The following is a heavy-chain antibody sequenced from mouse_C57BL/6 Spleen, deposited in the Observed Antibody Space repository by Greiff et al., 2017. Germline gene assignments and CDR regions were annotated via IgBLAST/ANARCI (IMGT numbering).Heavy chain of an antibody. J-gene: IGHJ1*03. Sequence: EVKLVESGGDLVKPGGSLKLSCAASGFTFSSYGMSWVRQTPDKRLEWVATISSGGSYTYYPDSVKGRFTISRDNAKNTLYLQMSSLKSEDTAMYYCARHHGTVVASPGYFDVWGTGTTVTVSS. CDR1: GFTFSSYG. D-gene: IGHD1-1*01. CDR2: ISSGGSYT. CDR3: ARHHGTVVASPGYFDV. V-gene: IGHV5-6*02.